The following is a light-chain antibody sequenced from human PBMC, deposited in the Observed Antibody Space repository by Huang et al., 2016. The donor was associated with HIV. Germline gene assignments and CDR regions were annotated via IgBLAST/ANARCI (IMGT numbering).Light chain of an antibody. V-gene: IGKV3-11*01. Sequence: EILLTQSPATLSLSPGERATLSCRASQSVRNSLAWYQQRPGQPPRLLIYDASTRATGIPDRFSGSGSDTDFTLTISSLEPEDFAVYYCQQRSSWPPFTFGPGTKVDLK. CDR2: DAS. CDR3: QQRSSWPPFT. CDR1: QSVRNS. J-gene: IGKJ3*01.